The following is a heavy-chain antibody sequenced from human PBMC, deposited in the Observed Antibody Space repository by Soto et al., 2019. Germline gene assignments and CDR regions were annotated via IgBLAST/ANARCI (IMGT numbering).Heavy chain of an antibody. V-gene: IGHV4-34*01. J-gene: IGHJ5*02. Sequence: QVQLQQWGAGLLKPSETLSLTCAVYGGSFSGYYWSWIRQPPGKGLEWIGEINQSGSTNYNPSLKSRVTISVDTSKNQFSLKLSSVTAADTAVYYCARGRAAAGGWFDPWGQGTLVTVSS. CDR2: INQSGST. D-gene: IGHD6-13*01. CDR3: ARGRAAAGGWFDP. CDR1: GGSFSGYY.